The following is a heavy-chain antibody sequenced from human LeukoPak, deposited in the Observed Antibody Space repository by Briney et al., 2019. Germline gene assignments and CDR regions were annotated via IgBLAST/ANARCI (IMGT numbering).Heavy chain of an antibody. CDR3: AREYLGSYLID. J-gene: IGHJ4*02. D-gene: IGHD3-16*02. CDR1: GDSVSSNNAA. V-gene: IGHV6-1*01. Sequence: SQTLSLTCAISGDSVSSNNAAWTWIRQTPSSGLEWLGRTYYRSKWYNDYAVSVTSRVTINADTSKNHFSLQQTSVTLGDTAVYYCAREYLGSYLIDWGQGTLVTVSS. CDR2: TYYRSKWYN.